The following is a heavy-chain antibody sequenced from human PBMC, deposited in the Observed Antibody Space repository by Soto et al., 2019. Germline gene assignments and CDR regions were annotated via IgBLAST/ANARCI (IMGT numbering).Heavy chain of an antibody. Sequence: GGSLRLSCAASGFTFSSYSMNWVRQAPGKGLEWVSYISSSSSTIYYADSVKGRFTISRGNAKNSLYLQMNSLRDEDRAVYYCARDRNFRVAGRTPFDYGGQGTLVTVPQ. V-gene: IGHV3-48*02. CDR1: GFTFSSYS. D-gene: IGHD6-19*01. CDR2: ISSSSSTI. CDR3: ARDRNFRVAGRTPFDY. J-gene: IGHJ4*02.